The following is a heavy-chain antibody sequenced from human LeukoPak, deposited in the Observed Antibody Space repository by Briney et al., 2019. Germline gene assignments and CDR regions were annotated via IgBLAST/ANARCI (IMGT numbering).Heavy chain of an antibody. CDR2: ISGSGGST. J-gene: IGHJ4*02. V-gene: IGHV3-23*01. Sequence: GGSLRLSCAASGFTFSSYSMNWVRQAPGKGLEWVSAISGSGGSTYYADSVKGRFTISRDSSKNTLYLQMNSLRAEDTDVYYCAKESHRWELLQLFDYWGQGTLVTVSS. D-gene: IGHD1-26*01. CDR3: AKESHRWELLQLFDY. CDR1: GFTFSSYS.